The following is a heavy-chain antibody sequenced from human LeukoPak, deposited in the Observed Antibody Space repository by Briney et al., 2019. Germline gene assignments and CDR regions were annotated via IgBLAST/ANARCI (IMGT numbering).Heavy chain of an antibody. V-gene: IGHV3-30*18. CDR3: AKGGPLFPGYFDY. J-gene: IGHJ4*02. CDR2: ISYDGSNK. D-gene: IGHD2-21*01. Sequence: GGSLRLSCAASGFTFSSYGMHWVRQAPGKGLEWVAVISYDGSNKYYADSVKGRFAISRDNSKNTLYLQMNSLRAEDTAVYYCAKGGPLFPGYFDYWGQGTLVTVSS. CDR1: GFTFSSYG.